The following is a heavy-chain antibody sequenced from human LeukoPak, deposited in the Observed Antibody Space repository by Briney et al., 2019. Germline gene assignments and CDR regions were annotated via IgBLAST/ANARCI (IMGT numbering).Heavy chain of an antibody. CDR3: VSFYETY. CDR1: GNYW. Sequence: GGSLRLSCAASGNYWMHWVRQVPGKGLAWVSHINSDGSWTSYADSVKGRFTISKDNAKNTVYLQMNSLRAEDTAVYYCVSFYETYWGRGTLVTVSS. V-gene: IGHV3-74*01. CDR2: INSDGSWT. D-gene: IGHD2/OR15-2a*01. J-gene: IGHJ4*02.